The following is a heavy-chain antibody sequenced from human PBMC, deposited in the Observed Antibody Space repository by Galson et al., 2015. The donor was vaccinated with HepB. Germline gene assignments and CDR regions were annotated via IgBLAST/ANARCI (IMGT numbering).Heavy chain of an antibody. J-gene: IGHJ4*02. CDR1: GGSFSSYY. CDR3: ARGPRAIPNYLY. Sequence: TLSLTCAVYGGSFSSYYWNWIRQPPGKGLEWIGEINHSGGTNYNPSLKSRVTISVDTSKTQFSLKLNSVTAADTAVYYCARGPRAIPNYLYWGQGTLVTVSS. D-gene: IGHD5-24*01. V-gene: IGHV4-34*01. CDR2: INHSGGT.